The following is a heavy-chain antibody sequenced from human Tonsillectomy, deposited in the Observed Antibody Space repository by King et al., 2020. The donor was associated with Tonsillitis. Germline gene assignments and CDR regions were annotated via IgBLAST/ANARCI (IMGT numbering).Heavy chain of an antibody. CDR3: ARPYYDSLTGSSGALDI. V-gene: IGHV2-5*01. J-gene: IGHJ3*02. CDR1: GFSLSTSGVG. Sequence: ITLKESGPTLVKPTQTLTLTCTFSGFSLSTSGVGVGWIRQPPGKALEWLALIYWNDDKRYSPSLKSRLTITKDTSKNQVVLTMTNMDPVDTATYYCARPYYDSLTGSSGALDIWGQGTMVTVS. CDR2: IYWNDDK. D-gene: IGHD3-9*01.